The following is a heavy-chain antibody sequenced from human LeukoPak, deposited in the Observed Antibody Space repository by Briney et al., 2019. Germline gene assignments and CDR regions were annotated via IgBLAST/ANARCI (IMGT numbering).Heavy chain of an antibody. CDR2: IYYSGTT. CDR1: GGSISYYY. D-gene: IGHD4-17*01. CDR3: AREDPQTTVPEGMDV. V-gene: IGHV4-59*01. Sequence: SETLSLTCTVSGGSISYYYWSWIRQSPGKGLEWIGYIYYSGTTNYNPSLKSRVTISVDTSKNQFSLQLRSVTAADTAVYYCAREDPQTTVPEGMDVWGQGTTVTVPS. J-gene: IGHJ6*02.